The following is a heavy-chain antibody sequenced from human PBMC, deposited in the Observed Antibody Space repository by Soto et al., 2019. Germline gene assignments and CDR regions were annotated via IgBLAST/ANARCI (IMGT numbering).Heavy chain of an antibody. J-gene: IGHJ4*02. D-gene: IGHD1-26*01. CDR2: ISSSSSTI. V-gene: IGHV3-48*02. CDR1: GFTFNNYS. CDR3: ARDAPFSGNFEFDY. Sequence: TGGSLRLSCAASGFTFNNYSMSWVRQAPGKGLEWVSYISSSSSTIYYADSVKGRFTISRDNAKKSLYLQMNSLRDEDTAVYYCARDAPFSGNFEFDYWGQGTLVTVSS.